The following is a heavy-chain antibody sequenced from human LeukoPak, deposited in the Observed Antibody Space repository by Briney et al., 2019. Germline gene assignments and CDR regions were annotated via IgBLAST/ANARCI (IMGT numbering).Heavy chain of an antibody. V-gene: IGHV3-23*01. CDR3: AKAIYDSSGYSQDYYYYYMDV. Sequence: PGGSLRLSCAASGFTFSSYAMSWVRQAPGKGLEWVSAISGSGGSTYYADSVKGRFTISRDNSKNTLYLQMNSLRAEDTAVYYCAKAIYDSSGYSQDYYYYYMDVWSKGTTVTVSS. CDR1: GFTFSSYA. J-gene: IGHJ6*03. CDR2: ISGSGGST. D-gene: IGHD3-22*01.